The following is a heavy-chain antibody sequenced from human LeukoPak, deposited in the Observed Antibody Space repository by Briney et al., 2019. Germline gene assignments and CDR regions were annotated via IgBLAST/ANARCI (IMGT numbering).Heavy chain of an antibody. CDR1: GNTFTGYY. V-gene: IGHV1-2*02. J-gene: IGHJ6*03. Sequence: GASVKVSCKASGNTFTGYYMHWVRQAPGQGLEWMGWINPNSGGTNYAQKFQGRVTMTRDTSISTAYMELSRLRSDDTAVYYCARGAAGYYYYMDVWGKGTTVTVSS. CDR2: INPNSGGT. CDR3: ARGAAGYYYYMDV. D-gene: IGHD6-25*01.